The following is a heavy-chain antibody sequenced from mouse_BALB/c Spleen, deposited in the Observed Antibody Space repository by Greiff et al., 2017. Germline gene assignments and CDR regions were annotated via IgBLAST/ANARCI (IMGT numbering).Heavy chain of an antibody. CDR1: GFTFSSYA. CDR3: ARKIYDGYCHFDY. CDR2: ISSGGSYT. J-gene: IGHJ2*01. Sequence: EVQVVESGGGLVKPGGSLKLSCAASGFTFSSYAMSWVRQSPEKRLEWVAEISSGGSYTYYPDTVTGRFTISRDNAKNTLYLEMSSLRSEDTAMYYCARKIYDGYCHFDYWGQGTTLTVSS. D-gene: IGHD2-3*01. V-gene: IGHV5-9-4*01.